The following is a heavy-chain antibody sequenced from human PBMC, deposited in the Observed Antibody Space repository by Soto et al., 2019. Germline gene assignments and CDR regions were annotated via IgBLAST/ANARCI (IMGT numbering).Heavy chain of an antibody. CDR3: TRDASRDISARGWFDP. J-gene: IGHJ5*02. CDR2: ISSNSAYI. D-gene: IGHD3-10*01. Sequence: EVHLVESGGGLVKPGGSLRLSCAASGFTFRSFTMNWVRQAPGKGLEWVSTISSNSAYIYYTDALRGRLTISRDNAKNSLHLQMNILKAEDTAVYYCTRDASRDISARGWFDPWGPGTLVTVSS. CDR1: GFTFRSFT. V-gene: IGHV3-21*01.